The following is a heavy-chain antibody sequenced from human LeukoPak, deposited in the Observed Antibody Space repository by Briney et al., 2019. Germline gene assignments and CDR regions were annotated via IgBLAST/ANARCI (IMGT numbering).Heavy chain of an antibody. CDR2: ISGSGGST. CDR1: GFTFSSYA. J-gene: IGHJ4*02. V-gene: IGHV3-23*01. D-gene: IGHD5-18*01. Sequence: GGSLRLSCAASGFTFSSYAMSWVRQAPGKGLEWVSAISGSGGSTYYADSVKGRFTISRDNSKNTLYLQMNSLRAEDTAVYYCAKDGWIQLWAPYYFDYWGQGTLVTVSS. CDR3: AKDGWIQLWAPYYFDY.